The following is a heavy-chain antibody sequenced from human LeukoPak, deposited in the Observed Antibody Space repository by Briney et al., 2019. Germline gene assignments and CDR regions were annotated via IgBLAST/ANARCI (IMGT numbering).Heavy chain of an antibody. D-gene: IGHD2-15*01. V-gene: IGHV3-30*18. CDR2: ASYDGSNK. CDR3: AKDLSGLRSCPIRRCYYAMDV. CDR1: GVIFSTCS. J-gene: IGHJ6*02. Sequence: GGSLRLSCAASGVIFSTCSVNWVRQAPGKGLEWVAVASYDGSNKYYADSVKGRFTISRDNSKNTLYLQMDSLRAEDTAVYYCAKDLSGLRSCPIRRCYYAMDVWGQGTTVTVSS.